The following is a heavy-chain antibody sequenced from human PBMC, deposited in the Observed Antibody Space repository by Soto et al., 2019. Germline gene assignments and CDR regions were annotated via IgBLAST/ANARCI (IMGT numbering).Heavy chain of an antibody. CDR3: AREGASGSHIGY. D-gene: IGHD3-3*01. V-gene: IGHV1-69*01. CDR1: GGTFSSYA. J-gene: IGHJ4*02. Sequence: QVQLVQSGAEVKKPGSSVKVSCQASGGTFSSYAISWVRQAPGQGLEWMGGIIPIFGTANYAQKFQGRVTITADESTSTASMELSSLRAEDTAVYYCAREGASGSHIGYWGQGTLVTVSS. CDR2: IIPIFGTA.